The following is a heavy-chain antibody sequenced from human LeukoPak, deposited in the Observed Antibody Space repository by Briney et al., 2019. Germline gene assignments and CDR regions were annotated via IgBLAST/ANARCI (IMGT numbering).Heavy chain of an antibody. CDR1: GFTVSTYA. Sequence: PGGFLRLSCAASGFTVSTYAMSWVRQAPGKGLEWVSGISGSGGRTYYADSVKGRFTISRDNSKNTLYRQMNRLRAEDTAVYYCAKDQGDYSSGWSIFDYWGQGSLVTVSS. D-gene: IGHD6-19*01. V-gene: IGHV3-23*01. CDR2: ISGSGGRT. J-gene: IGHJ4*02. CDR3: AKDQGDYSSGWSIFDY.